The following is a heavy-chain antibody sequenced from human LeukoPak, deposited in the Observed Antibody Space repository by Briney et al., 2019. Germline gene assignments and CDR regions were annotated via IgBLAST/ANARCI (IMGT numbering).Heavy chain of an antibody. D-gene: IGHD4-17*01. CDR2: MNPITGNT. CDR1: GYTFARYD. Sequence: EASVMVSCKASGYTFARYDINWVRRATGQGLEWMGWMNPITGNTGYAQKFQGRVTFTMSTPKSTAYMELSSLGSEDTAVYYCAKVLSGDYDRYYFDYWGQGTLVTVSS. V-gene: IGHV1-8*03. CDR3: AKVLSGDYDRYYFDY. J-gene: IGHJ4*02.